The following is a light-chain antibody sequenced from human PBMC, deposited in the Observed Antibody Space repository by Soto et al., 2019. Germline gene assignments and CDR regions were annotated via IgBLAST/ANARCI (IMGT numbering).Light chain of an antibody. V-gene: IGLV1-51*01. CDR3: GTWDSDLNAVV. J-gene: IGLJ2*01. Sequence: QSVLRQPPSVSAAPGQKVTISCSGSRSNIGNNYVSWYQQLPRTAPKLLIFDNNQRPSGIPDRFSGSKSGTSATLGITGLQTGDEAGYFCGTWDSDLNAVVFGGGTKLTVL. CDR1: RSNIGNNY. CDR2: DNN.